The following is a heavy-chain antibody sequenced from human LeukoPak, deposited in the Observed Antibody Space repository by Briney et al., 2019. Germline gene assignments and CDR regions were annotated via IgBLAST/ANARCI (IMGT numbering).Heavy chain of an antibody. CDR2: IKQDGSEK. Sequence: GGSLRLSCAASGFTFSSYWMSWVRQAPGKGLEWVANIKQDGSEKYYVDSVKGRFTISRDNAKNSLYLQMNSLRAEDTAVYYCATTSDDFYDDAAAWVYRGEGALVTVSS. D-gene: IGHD3/OR15-3a*01. V-gene: IGHV3-7*01. CDR1: GFTFSSYW. J-gene: IGHJ4*02. CDR3: ATTSDDFYDDAAAWVY.